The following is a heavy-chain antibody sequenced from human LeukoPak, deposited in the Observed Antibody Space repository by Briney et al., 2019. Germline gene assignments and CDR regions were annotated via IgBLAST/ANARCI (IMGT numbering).Heavy chain of an antibody. V-gene: IGHV3-53*01. D-gene: IGHD3-10*01. CDR3: ARDSEEGTYYYGSGSYQGMDV. CDR2: IYSGGST. CDR1: GFTVSSNY. J-gene: IGHJ6*02. Sequence: GGSLRLSCAASGFTVSSNYMSWVRQAPGKGLEWVSVIYSGGSTYYADSVKGRFTISRDNSKNTLYLQMNSLRAEDTAVYYCARDSEEGTYYYGSGSYQGMDVWGQGTTVTVSS.